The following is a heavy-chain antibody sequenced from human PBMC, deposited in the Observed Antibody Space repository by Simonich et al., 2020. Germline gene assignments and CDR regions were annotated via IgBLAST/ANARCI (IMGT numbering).Heavy chain of an antibody. CDR2: INPNSGGT. D-gene: IGHD3-10*01. CDR1: GYTFTGYY. J-gene: IGHJ6*02. CDR3: ARVPGIYYYYGMDV. Sequence: GAEVKKPGASVKVSCKASGYTFTGYYMHWVRQAPGQGLEWMGRINPNSGGTNYAQKFQGRVTMTRDTSISTAYMKLSRLRSDDTAVYYCARVPGIYYYYGMDVWGQGTTVTVSS. V-gene: IGHV1-2*06.